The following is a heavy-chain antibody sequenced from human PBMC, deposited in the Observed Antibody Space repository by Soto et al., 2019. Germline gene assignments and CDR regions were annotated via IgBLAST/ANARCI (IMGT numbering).Heavy chain of an antibody. Sequence: EVQLVESGGGLVQPGGSLRLSCAASGFTFSSYEFIWVRQAPGKGLEWLSYISISGSVIYYVDSVKGQFTISRDNAKNSLYLQMNSLRADDTAVYFCAREADSGGYRFDYWGQGTLVTVSS. J-gene: IGHJ4*02. CDR3: AREADSGGYRFDY. CDR2: ISISGSVI. V-gene: IGHV3-48*03. CDR1: GFTFSSYE. D-gene: IGHD3-22*01.